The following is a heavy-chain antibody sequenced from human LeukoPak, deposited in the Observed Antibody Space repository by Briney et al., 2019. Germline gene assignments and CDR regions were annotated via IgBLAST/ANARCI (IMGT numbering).Heavy chain of an antibody. V-gene: IGHV3-7*03. D-gene: IGHD6-6*01. CDR3: ARVYSSSSGKNAFDV. CDR2: IKQDGNEK. CDR1: GFTFNNYW. Sequence: QTGGSLRLSCAASGFTFNNYWMSWVRQAPGKGLEWVANIKQDGNEKYYVDSVKSRFTISRDNAKNSLDLQMNSLRVEDTAVYYCARVYSSSSGKNAFDVWGQGTMVTVSS. J-gene: IGHJ3*01.